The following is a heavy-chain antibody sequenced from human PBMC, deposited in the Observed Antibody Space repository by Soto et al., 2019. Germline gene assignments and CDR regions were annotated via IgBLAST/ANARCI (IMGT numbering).Heavy chain of an antibody. V-gene: IGHV3-30*04. CDR1: GFTFSSYA. Sequence: QVHLVESGGGVVQPGRSLRLSCAASGFTFSSYAMHWVRQAPGKGLEWVAVISYDGRYKYYADSVKGRFTISRDNSKNTLYLQMNSLRAEDTAVYSCAGHYCSGGNCYSEGMDVWGQGTTVTVSS. CDR2: ISYDGRYK. CDR3: AGHYCSGGNCYSEGMDV. J-gene: IGHJ6*02. D-gene: IGHD2-15*01.